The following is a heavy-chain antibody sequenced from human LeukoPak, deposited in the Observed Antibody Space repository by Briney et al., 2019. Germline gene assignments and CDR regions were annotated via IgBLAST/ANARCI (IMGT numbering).Heavy chain of an antibody. V-gene: IGHV4-59*01. CDR2: IYYSGST. CDR1: GGSISSYY. J-gene: IGHJ5*02. Sequence: ASETLSLTCTVSGGSISSYYWSWIRQPPGKGLEWIGYIYYSGSTNYNPSLKSRVTISVNTSKNQFSLKLSSVTAAATAVYYCARGVYYYGSGSYYNLDWFDPWGQGTLVTVSS. CDR3: ARGVYYYGSGSYYNLDWFDP. D-gene: IGHD3-10*01.